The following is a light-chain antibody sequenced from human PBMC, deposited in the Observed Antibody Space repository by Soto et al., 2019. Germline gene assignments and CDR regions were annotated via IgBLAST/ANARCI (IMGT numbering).Light chain of an antibody. Sequence: DIQMTQSPSTLSASVGDRVSITCRASQSISSWLAWYQQKPGKAPKLLIYDASSLESGVPSRFSGSGSGTEFTLTISSLQPEDFATYYCLQHNSYPQTFGQGTKVDI. J-gene: IGKJ1*01. CDR3: LQHNSYPQT. V-gene: IGKV1-5*01. CDR2: DAS. CDR1: QSISSW.